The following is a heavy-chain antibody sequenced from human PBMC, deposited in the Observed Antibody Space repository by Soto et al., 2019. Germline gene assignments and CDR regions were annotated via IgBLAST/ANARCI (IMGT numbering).Heavy chain of an antibody. D-gene: IGHD6-6*01. Sequence: EVQLVQSGAEVKKPGESLRISCQGSGYSFTSSWISWVRQMPGEGLEWMGRIDPSDSYINYSPSFHGRVTISADKSISTAYLQWSSLKASDTAMYYCARRGSSSSFFYDSCGQGTLVTVSS. CDR1: GYSFTSSW. V-gene: IGHV5-10-1*03. CDR2: IDPSDSYI. J-gene: IGHJ4*02. CDR3: ARRGSSSSFFYDS.